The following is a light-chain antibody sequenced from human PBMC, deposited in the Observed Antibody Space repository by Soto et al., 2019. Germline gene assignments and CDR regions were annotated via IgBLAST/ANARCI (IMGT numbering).Light chain of an antibody. J-gene: IGKJ5*01. Sequence: IVMTQSPVTLSLSPGERVTLSCRASQSVSSNSAWFQQKPGQAPRLLIYNASTRATGVPARFSGSGSGTEFTLTISSLQSEDFVVYYCQQYNNWPITFGQGTRLEI. V-gene: IGKV3-15*01. CDR3: QQYNNWPIT. CDR1: QSVSSN. CDR2: NAS.